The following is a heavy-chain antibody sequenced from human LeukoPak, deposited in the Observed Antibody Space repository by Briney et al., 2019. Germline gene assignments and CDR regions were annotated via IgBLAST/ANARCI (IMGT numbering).Heavy chain of an antibody. CDR3: ARGYSYGRFDY. CDR2: INSDGRST. V-gene: IGHV3-74*01. J-gene: IGHJ4*02. Sequence: GGSLRLSCVASGFTFSRYWMHWVRQAPGKGLVWVSRINSDGRSTNYADSVKGRFSISRDNAENTLYLQMNSLRAEDTAVYYCARGYSYGRFDYWGQGTLVTVSS. D-gene: IGHD5-18*01. CDR1: GFTFSRYW.